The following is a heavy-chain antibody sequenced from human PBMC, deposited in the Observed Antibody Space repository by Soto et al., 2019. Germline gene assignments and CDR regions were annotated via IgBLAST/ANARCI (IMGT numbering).Heavy chain of an antibody. D-gene: IGHD2-15*01. CDR2: IYTSGST. Sequence: QVQLQESGPGLVQPSETLSLTCTVSGIYYWSWIRQPAGKGLEWIGRIYTSGSTNYNPSLKSRVTMSIDTSKNQLSLTLSSVTAADTAVYYCARGRDCSGGSCAGAFDI. CDR1: GIYY. V-gene: IGHV4-4*07. J-gene: IGHJ3*02. CDR3: ARGRDCSGGSCAGAFDI.